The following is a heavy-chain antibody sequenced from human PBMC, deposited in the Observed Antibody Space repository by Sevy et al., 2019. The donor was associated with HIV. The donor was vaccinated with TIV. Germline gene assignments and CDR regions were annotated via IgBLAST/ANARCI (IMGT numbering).Heavy chain of an antibody. V-gene: IGHV3-15*01. CDR1: GFTFSNAW. Sequence: GGSLRLSCAASGFTFSNAWMSWVRQAPGKGLEWVGRIKSKTDGGTTDYAAPVKDRFTISRDDSKNTRYLQMNSLKTGDTAVYYCTTILFEFSSAFDAFDIWGQGTMVTVSS. J-gene: IGHJ3*02. CDR3: TTILFEFSSAFDAFDI. D-gene: IGHD6-6*01. CDR2: IKSKTDGGTT.